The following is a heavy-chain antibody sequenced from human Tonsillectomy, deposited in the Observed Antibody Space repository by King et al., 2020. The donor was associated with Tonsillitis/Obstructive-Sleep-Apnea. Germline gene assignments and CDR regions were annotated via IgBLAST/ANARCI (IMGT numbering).Heavy chain of an antibody. J-gene: IGHJ4*02. V-gene: IGHV3-7*01. CDR3: VKTYYDFWSGPWGY. CDR1: GFIFSSYW. CDR2: IKQDGSEK. D-gene: IGHD3-3*01. Sequence: VQLVESGGGLVQPGGSLRLSCAASGFIFSSYWMSWVRQAPGKGLEWVANIKQDGSEKYYVDSVKGRFTISRDNAKNSLYLQMNSLRAEDTAVYYCVKTYYDFWSGPWGYWGQGTLVTVSS.